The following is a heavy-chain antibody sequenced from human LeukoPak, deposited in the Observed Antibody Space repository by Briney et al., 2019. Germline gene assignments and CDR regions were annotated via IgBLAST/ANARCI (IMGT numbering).Heavy chain of an antibody. CDR2: INPDGSMT. CDR3: ARADSIFGVAIPAY. CDR1: GYKFISYY. Sequence: ASVKVSCKASGYKFISYYVHWVRQAPGQGLEWMGMINPDGSMTNYAQKFQGRITLTRDMSTSTVYMELASLRSDDTAVYYCARADSIFGVAIPAYWGQGTLVTVSS. J-gene: IGHJ4*02. D-gene: IGHD3-3*01. V-gene: IGHV1-46*01.